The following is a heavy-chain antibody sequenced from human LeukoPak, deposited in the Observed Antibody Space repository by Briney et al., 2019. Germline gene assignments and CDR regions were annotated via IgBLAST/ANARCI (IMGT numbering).Heavy chain of an antibody. CDR2: IIPIFGTA. D-gene: IGHD5-24*01. J-gene: IGHJ4*02. CDR1: GGTFISYA. V-gene: IGHV1-69*05. CDR3: AREPKRWLQLGYFDY. Sequence: GSSVKVSCKASGGTFISYAISWVRQAPGQGLEWMGRIIPIFGTANYAQKFQGRVTITTDESTSTAYMELSSLRSEDTAVYYCAREPKRWLQLGYFDYWGQGTLVTVSS.